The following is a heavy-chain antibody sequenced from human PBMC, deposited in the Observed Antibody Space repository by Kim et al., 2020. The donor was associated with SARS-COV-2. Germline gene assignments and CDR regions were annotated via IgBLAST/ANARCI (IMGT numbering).Heavy chain of an antibody. Sequence: NPSLTSRLTISVDTSKNQFSLKLSSVTAADTAVYYCARGEGYYGSSGYTRWGQGTLVTVSS. CDR3: ARGEGYYGSSGYTR. D-gene: IGHD3-22*01. J-gene: IGHJ4*02. V-gene: IGHV4-59*09.